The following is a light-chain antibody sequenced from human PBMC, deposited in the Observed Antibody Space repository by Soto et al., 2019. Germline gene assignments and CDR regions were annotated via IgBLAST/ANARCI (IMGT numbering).Light chain of an antibody. J-gene: IGKJ3*01. CDR2: DAS. CDR1: QSLSSY. CDR3: QQRSNWPPFT. V-gene: IGKV3-11*01. Sequence: EIVMTQSPATLSVSPGEDATLSCRASQSLSSYLAWYQQKPGQAPRLLIYDASNRATGIPARFSGSGSGTDFTLTISSLEPEDFALYYCQQRSNWPPFTFGPGTKVDIK.